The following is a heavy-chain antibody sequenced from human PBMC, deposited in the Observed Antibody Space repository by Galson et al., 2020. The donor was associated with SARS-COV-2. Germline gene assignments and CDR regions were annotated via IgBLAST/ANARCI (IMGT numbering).Heavy chain of an antibody. D-gene: IGHD3-3*01. J-gene: IGHJ4*02. CDR3: AKGSSPLRLYYFDY. CDR1: GFTFDDYA. Sequence: GGSLRLSCAASGFTFDDYAMHWVRQAPGKGLEWVSGISWNSGSIGYADSVKGRFTISRDNAKNSLYLQMNSLRAEDTALYYCAKGSSPLRLYYFDYWGQGTLVTVSS. CDR2: ISWNSGSI. V-gene: IGHV3-9*01.